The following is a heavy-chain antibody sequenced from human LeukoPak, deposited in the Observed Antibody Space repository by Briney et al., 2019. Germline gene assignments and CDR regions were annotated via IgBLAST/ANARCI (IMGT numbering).Heavy chain of an antibody. CDR2: INHSGST. Sequence: SETLSLACAVYGGSFSGYYWSWIRQPPGKRLEWIGEINHSGSTNYNPSLKSRVTISVDTSKNQFSLKLSSVTAADTAVYYCARGVGATRRTFDYWGQGTLVTVSS. V-gene: IGHV4-34*01. CDR1: GGSFSGYY. D-gene: IGHD1-26*01. J-gene: IGHJ4*02. CDR3: ARGVGATRRTFDY.